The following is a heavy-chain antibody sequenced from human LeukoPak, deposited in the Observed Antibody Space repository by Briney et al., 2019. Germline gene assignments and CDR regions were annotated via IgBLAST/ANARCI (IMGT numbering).Heavy chain of an antibody. D-gene: IGHD5-18*01. CDR3: AREGYGYGSDYYYYGMDV. J-gene: IGHJ6*02. CDR2: ISSSGSTI. Sequence: GGSLRLSCAASGFTFSSYEMNWVRQAPGKGLEWVSYISSSGSTIYYADSVKGRFTISRDNAKNSLYLQMNSLRAEDTAVYYCAREGYGYGSDYYYYGMDVWGQGTTVTVSS. V-gene: IGHV3-48*03. CDR1: GFTFSSYE.